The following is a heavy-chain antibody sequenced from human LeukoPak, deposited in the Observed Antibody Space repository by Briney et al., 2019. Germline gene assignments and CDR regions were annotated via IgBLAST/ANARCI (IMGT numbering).Heavy chain of an antibody. CDR2: IYSGGST. J-gene: IGHJ4*02. Sequence: GGSLRLSCAASGVTVSSNYMSWVRQAPGEGVEWVSVIYSGGSTYYADSVKGRFTISRDNSKNTLYLQMDSLRAEDTAVYYCARRAGAYSHPYDYWGQGTLVTVSS. CDR1: GVTVSSNY. D-gene: IGHD4/OR15-4a*01. V-gene: IGHV3-53*01. CDR3: ARRAGAYSHPYDY.